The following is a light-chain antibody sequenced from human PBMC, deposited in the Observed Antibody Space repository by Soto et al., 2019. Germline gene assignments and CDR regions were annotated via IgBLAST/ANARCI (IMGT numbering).Light chain of an antibody. V-gene: IGKV1-39*01. CDR2: AAS. Sequence: DIQTTQSPSSLSASVGDRVTITCRASQSISSYLNWYQQKPGKAPKLLIYAASSLQSGVPSRFSGSGSGTDFTLTISSLQPEAFATYYCQQSYSTFLFTFGPGTKVDIK. J-gene: IGKJ3*01. CDR1: QSISSY. CDR3: QQSYSTFLFT.